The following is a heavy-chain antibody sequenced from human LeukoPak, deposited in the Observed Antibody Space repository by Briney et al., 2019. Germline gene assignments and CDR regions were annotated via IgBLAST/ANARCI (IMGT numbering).Heavy chain of an antibody. CDR3: ARGLLWFGEFRYFDY. CDR2: IYYSGST. J-gene: IGHJ4*02. CDR1: GGSISSGGYY. Sequence: SETLSLTCTVSGGSISSGGYYRSWIRQHPGKGLEWIGYIYYSGSTYYNPSLKSRITISIDTSKNQFSLKLSSVTAADTAVYYCARGLLWFGEFRYFDYWGQGTLVTVSS. D-gene: IGHD3-10*01. V-gene: IGHV4-31*03.